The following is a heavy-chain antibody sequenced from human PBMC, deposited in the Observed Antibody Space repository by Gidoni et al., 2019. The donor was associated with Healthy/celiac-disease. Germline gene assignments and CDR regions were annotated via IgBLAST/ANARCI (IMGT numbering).Heavy chain of an antibody. V-gene: IGHV3-23*01. J-gene: IGHJ4*02. Sequence: EVQLLESGGGLVQPGGSLRRSCPASGFTFSSNAMSWVRQAPGKGLAWVAAISGGGGRTYYAGTVKGRFTISRDNSKNTLYLQMNSLRAEDTAVYYWTNRVTGRTQDPFDYWGQGTLVTVSS. CDR2: ISGGGGRT. D-gene: IGHD4-4*01. CDR1: GFTFSSNA. CDR3: TNRVTGRTQDPFDY.